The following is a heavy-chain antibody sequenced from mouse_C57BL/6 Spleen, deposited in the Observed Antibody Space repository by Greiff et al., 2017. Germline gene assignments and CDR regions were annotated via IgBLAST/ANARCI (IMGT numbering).Heavy chain of an antibody. J-gene: IGHJ4*01. Sequence: EVQLQQSGPELVKPGASVKISCKASGYTFTDYYMNWVKQSHGKSLEWIGDINPNNGGTSYNQKFKGKATLTVDKSSSTAYMELRSLTSEDSAVYYCARWRWLLPPYAMDYWGQGTSVTVSA. CDR1: GYTFTDYY. CDR2: INPNNGGT. CDR3: ARWRWLLPPYAMDY. V-gene: IGHV1-26*01. D-gene: IGHD2-3*01.